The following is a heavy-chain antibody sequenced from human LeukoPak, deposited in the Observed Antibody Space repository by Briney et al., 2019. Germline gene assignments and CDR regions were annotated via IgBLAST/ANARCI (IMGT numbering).Heavy chain of an antibody. CDR3: AKQSAGSAAWYSLHYDF. V-gene: IGHV3-23*01. CDR1: GFTFNNYA. D-gene: IGHD6-13*01. CDR2: ISGGGGNT. J-gene: IGHJ4*02. Sequence: GGSLRLSCAASGFTFNNYAMSWVRQAPGKGLEWVSSISGGGGNTDYADSVKGRFTISRDNSKNTLYLQMSSLRAADTAVYFCAKQSAGSAAWYSLHYDFWGQGTLVTVSS.